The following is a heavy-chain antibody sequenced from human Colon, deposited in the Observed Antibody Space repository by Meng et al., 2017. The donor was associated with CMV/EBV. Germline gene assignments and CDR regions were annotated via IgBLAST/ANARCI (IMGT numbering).Heavy chain of an antibody. CDR3: AREYCTTYRCSYNPHWYDP. J-gene: IGHJ5*02. CDR2: INPADGGP. CDR1: FASYH. V-gene: IGHV1-46*01. Sequence: FASYHVRWLRRARGQGLEWVGVINPADGGPTYAQRLQGGVNVTGNTSTSTVYMDLRSLRSGDTALYFCAREYCTTYRCSYNPHWYDPWGQGTLVTVSS. D-gene: IGHD2-8*01.